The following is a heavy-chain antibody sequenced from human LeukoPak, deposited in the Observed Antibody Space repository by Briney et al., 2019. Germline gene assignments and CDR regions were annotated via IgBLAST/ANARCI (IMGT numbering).Heavy chain of an antibody. J-gene: IGHJ5*02. Sequence: PGGSLRLSCAASGFTFSSYAMHWVRQAPGKGLEWVAVISYDGSNKYYADSVKGRFTISRDNSKNTLYLQMNSLRAEDTAVYYCARDLGDGSGSYYKNWFDPWGQGTLVTVSS. D-gene: IGHD3-10*01. CDR1: GFTFSSYA. CDR3: ARDLGDGSGSYYKNWFDP. V-gene: IGHV3-30*04. CDR2: ISYDGSNK.